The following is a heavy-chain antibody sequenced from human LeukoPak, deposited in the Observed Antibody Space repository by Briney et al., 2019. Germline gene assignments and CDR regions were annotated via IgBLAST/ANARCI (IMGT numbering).Heavy chain of an antibody. Sequence: SPSQTLSLTCTVSGGSISSGGYYWSWIRQHPGKGLEWIGYIYYSGSTYYNPSLKSRVTISVDTSKNQFSLKLSSVTAADTAVYYCARHDLTYNWNDGDYWGQGTLVTVSS. CDR1: GGSISSGGYY. CDR3: ARHDLTYNWNDGDY. V-gene: IGHV4-31*03. D-gene: IGHD1-20*01. CDR2: IYYSGST. J-gene: IGHJ4*02.